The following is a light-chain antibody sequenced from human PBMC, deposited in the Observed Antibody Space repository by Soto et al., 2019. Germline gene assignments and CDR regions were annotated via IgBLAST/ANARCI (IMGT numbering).Light chain of an antibody. Sequence: EFVLTQSPGTLSLSPGERATLSCRASQTVSNNYLAWYQQKPGQAPRLLIYDASSRATGIPDRFSGSGSGTDFTLTISRLEPEDFAVYYCQQYKNWPAITFGQGTRLEIK. CDR1: QTVSNNY. J-gene: IGKJ5*01. CDR2: DAS. CDR3: QQYKNWPAIT. V-gene: IGKV3D-20*02.